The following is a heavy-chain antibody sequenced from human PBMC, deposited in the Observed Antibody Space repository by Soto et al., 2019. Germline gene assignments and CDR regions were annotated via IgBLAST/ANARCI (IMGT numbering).Heavy chain of an antibody. J-gene: IGHJ4*02. D-gene: IGHD4-4*01. CDR1: GITFSNYA. V-gene: IGHV3-23*01. Sequence: VQLLESGGGLVQPGGSLRLSCVASGITFSNYALRWVRQFPGKGLELVPGISASGANTYYADSVKGRFTISRDNSKNTLSLQVNSLRADDTAVYFCAKEHGGGTSMTTSYFDYWGRGTLVTVSS. CDR2: ISASGANT. CDR3: AKEHGGGTSMTTSYFDY.